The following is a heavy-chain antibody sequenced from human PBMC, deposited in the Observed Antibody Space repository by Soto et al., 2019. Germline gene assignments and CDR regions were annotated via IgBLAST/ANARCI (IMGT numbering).Heavy chain of an antibody. CDR1: GYSFTSYW. Sequence: PGESLKISCKGSGYSFTSYWISWVRQMPGEGLEWMGRIDPSDSYTNYSPSFQGHVTISADKSVSTAYLQWSSLKASDTAMYYCARRVFMSLAGGYYYGMDFWGQGTTVTVSS. V-gene: IGHV5-10-1*01. CDR3: ARRVFMSLAGGYYYGMDF. J-gene: IGHJ6*02. D-gene: IGHD3-16*01. CDR2: IDPSDSYT.